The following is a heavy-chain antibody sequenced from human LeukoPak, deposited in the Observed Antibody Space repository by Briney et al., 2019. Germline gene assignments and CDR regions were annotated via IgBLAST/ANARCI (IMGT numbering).Heavy chain of an antibody. CDR3: AKDFYDILTGYYTHFDY. CDR2: FSGSGGST. V-gene: IGHV3-23*01. J-gene: IGHJ4*02. D-gene: IGHD3-9*01. Sequence: PGGSLRLSCAASGFTFSSYAMSWVRQAPGKGPEWVSAFSGSGGSTYYADSVKGRFTISRDNSKNTLYLQMNSLRAEDTAVYYCAKDFYDILTGYYTHFDYWGQGTLVTVSS. CDR1: GFTFSSYA.